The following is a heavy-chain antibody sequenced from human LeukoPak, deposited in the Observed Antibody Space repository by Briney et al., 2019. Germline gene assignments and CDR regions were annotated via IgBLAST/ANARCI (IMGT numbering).Heavy chain of an antibody. CDR3: ASEYSYGH. Sequence: ASVKVSCNACGYTYTSYYMHWARQARGQGLEWMGIINPSGGSTSYAQKFQGRVTMTRDTSTSTVYMELSSLRSEDTAVYYCASEYSYGHWGQGTLVTVSS. CDR2: INPSGGST. J-gene: IGHJ4*02. V-gene: IGHV1-46*01. CDR1: GYTYTSYY. D-gene: IGHD5-18*01.